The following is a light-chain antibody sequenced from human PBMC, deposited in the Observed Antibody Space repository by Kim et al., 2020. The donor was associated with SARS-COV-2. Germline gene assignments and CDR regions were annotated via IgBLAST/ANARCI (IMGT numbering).Light chain of an antibody. J-gene: IGKJ1*01. CDR3: QQSNDWPPLT. V-gene: IGKV3-15*01. CDR2: DAT. Sequence: PGERASLSCRASQTINNKLVWYQQKPGQAPRLLIYDATTRATGVPARFIGSGSETDFTLTISSLQSEDFAVYYCQQSNDWPPLTFGQGTKVDIK. CDR1: QTINNK.